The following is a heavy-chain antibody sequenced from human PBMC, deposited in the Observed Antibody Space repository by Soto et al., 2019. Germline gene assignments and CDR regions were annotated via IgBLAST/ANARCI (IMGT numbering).Heavy chain of an antibody. CDR1: GYTFTSYA. Sequence: ASVKVSCKASGYTFTSYAMHWVRQAPGQRLEWMGWINAGNGNTKYSQKFQGRVTITADESTSTAYMELSSLRSEDTAVYYCARDRGLAALWFDPWGQGTLVTVSS. CDR3: ARDRGLAALWFDP. CDR2: INAGNGNT. D-gene: IGHD6-6*01. J-gene: IGHJ5*02. V-gene: IGHV1-3*01.